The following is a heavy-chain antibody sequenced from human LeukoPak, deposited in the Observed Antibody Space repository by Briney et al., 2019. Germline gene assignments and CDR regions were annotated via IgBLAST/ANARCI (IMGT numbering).Heavy chain of an antibody. CDR3: ARGCSTSCYWFDP. V-gene: IGHV1-18*01. D-gene: IGHD2-2*01. CDR2: ISGYDGNT. CDR1: GYTFTTYG. J-gene: IGHJ5*02. Sequence: ASVKVSCKASGYTFTTYGISWVRQAPGQGLERMGWISGYDGNTKYAQKLQGRVTMTTDTSTSTAYMELRSLRSDDTAVYYCARGCSTSCYWFDPWGQGTLVTVAS.